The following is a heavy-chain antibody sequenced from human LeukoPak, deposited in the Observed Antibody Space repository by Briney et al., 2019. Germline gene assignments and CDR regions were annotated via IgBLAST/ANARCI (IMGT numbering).Heavy chain of an antibody. J-gene: IGHJ5*02. D-gene: IGHD6-19*01. V-gene: IGHV4-59*01. CDR2: VHYSGST. CDR3: ARQSYSSGWYDL. CDR1: GGSISSYY. Sequence: PSETLSLTCTVSGGSISSYYWGWIRQPPGKGLEWIGSVHYSGSTSYNPSLKSRVTTSVETSKNQFSLKLSSVTAADTAVYYCARQSYSSGWYDLWGQGTLVTVSS.